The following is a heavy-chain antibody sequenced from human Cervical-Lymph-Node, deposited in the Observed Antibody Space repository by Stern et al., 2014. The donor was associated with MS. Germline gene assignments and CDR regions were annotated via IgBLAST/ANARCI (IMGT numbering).Heavy chain of an antibody. Sequence: VQLVQSGAEVKKPGAFLKISCKGSGYSFTNYWIGWVRQMPGQGLEWMVILYPGSSGSRYSPPFQGHVTISADKSISSAYLQWSSLKASDTAMYYCARGSGRDFFDYWGQGTLVTVSS. D-gene: IGHD3-3*01. CDR2: LYPGSSGS. CDR1: GYSFTNYW. J-gene: IGHJ4*02. CDR3: ARGSGRDFFDY. V-gene: IGHV5-51*01.